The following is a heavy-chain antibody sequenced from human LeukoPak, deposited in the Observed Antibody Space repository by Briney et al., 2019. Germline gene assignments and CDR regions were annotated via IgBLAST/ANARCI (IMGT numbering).Heavy chain of an antibody. CDR3: ARHAPYGYNFDY. Sequence: SETLSLTCTVSDGSNSSYYWSWIRQPPGKGLEWIGYIYYSGSTNYNPSLKSRVTISVDTSKNQFSLKLSSVTAADTAVYYCARHAPYGYNFDYWGQGTLVTVSS. J-gene: IGHJ4*02. CDR2: IYYSGST. CDR1: DGSNSSYY. V-gene: IGHV4-59*08. D-gene: IGHD5-24*01.